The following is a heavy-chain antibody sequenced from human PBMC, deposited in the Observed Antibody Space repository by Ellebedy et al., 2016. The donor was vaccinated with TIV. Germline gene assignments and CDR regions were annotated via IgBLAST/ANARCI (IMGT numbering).Heavy chain of an antibody. J-gene: IGHJ4*02. Sequence: PGGSLRLSCKGSGYSFSTYWIGWVRQMPGKGLEWMGIIYPGDSNTKYSPSFEGQVTISADKSISTAYLQWSSLKASDTAMYYCARYEGVAGVIDHWGQGALVTVSS. V-gene: IGHV5-51*01. CDR1: GYSFSTYW. CDR3: ARYEGVAGVIDH. CDR2: IYPGDSNT. D-gene: IGHD2-21*01.